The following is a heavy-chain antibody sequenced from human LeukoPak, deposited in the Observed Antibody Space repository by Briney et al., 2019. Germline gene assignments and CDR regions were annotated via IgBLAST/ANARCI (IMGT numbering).Heavy chain of an antibody. CDR3: AGGRGISSWYVDY. CDR1: GFTFSS. J-gene: IGHJ4*03. V-gene: IGHV3-33*01. CDR2: IWDDGSKE. Sequence: QPGGSLRLSCAASGFTFSSMHWVRQAPGKGLEWLALIWDDGSKEKYADSVKGRFTISRDNSKNTLYLQMNSLRAKDTAVYYCAGGRGISSWYVDYWGQGTTVTVSS. D-gene: IGHD6-13*01.